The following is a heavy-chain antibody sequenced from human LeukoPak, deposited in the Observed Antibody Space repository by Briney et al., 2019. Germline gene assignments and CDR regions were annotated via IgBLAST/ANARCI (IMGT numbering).Heavy chain of an antibody. V-gene: IGHV1-2*02. Sequence: ASVKVSCKASGYTFTDYYIHWVRQAPGQALEWMAWINPNSGGTNSAQEFQGRVTMTRDTSISTAYMELSSLTSDDTAMYYCARAALKGATTLFDYWGQGTLVTVSS. CDR2: INPNSGGT. J-gene: IGHJ4*02. CDR3: ARAALKGATTLFDY. D-gene: IGHD1-26*01. CDR1: GYTFTDYY.